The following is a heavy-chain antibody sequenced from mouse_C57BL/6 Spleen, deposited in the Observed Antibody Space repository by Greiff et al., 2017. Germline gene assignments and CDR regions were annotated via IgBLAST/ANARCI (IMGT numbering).Heavy chain of an antibody. CDR1: GYTFTSYW. CDR3: ARSYYGSSYYFDY. Sequence: VQLQQSGAELVMPGASVKLSCKASGYTFTSYWMHWVKQRPGPGLEWIGEIDPSDSYTNYNQKFKGKSTLTVDKSSSTAYMQLSSLTSEDSAVYYCARSYYGSSYYFDYWGQGTTLTVSS. V-gene: IGHV1-69*01. D-gene: IGHD1-1*01. CDR2: IDPSDSYT. J-gene: IGHJ2*01.